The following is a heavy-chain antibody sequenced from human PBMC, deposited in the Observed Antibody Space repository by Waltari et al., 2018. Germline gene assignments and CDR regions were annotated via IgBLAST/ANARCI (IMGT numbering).Heavy chain of an antibody. D-gene: IGHD5-12*01. CDR2: NTPIPGIA. Sequence: QVQLVQSGAEVKKPGSSVKVSCKASGGTFSSYAISWVRQAPGKGLEWMGGNTPIPGIANHAQKFQGGVTITAEKSTSTAYMDLSSLRSEDTAVYYCARGEDGYSGYEPVYWGQGTLVTVSS. V-gene: IGHV1-69*10. CDR1: GGTFSSYA. CDR3: ARGEDGYSGYEPVY. J-gene: IGHJ4*02.